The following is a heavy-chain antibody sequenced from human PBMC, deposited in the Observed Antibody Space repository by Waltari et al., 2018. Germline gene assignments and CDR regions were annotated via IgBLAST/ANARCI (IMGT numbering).Heavy chain of an antibody. J-gene: IGHJ4*02. CDR2: ISASSAAI. CDR1: GFTFGVHS. Sequence: EVQLVESGGGLVQPGGSLRLSCAGSGFTFGVHSMHWIGQAPGKGLEWVSYISASSAAIYYADSVKGRFTISRDNAKNLLFLQMSNLGAEDMAVYYCATEPAPGAGINYWGQGILVTVSS. D-gene: IGHD6-19*01. CDR3: ATEPAPGAGINY. V-gene: IGHV3-48*01.